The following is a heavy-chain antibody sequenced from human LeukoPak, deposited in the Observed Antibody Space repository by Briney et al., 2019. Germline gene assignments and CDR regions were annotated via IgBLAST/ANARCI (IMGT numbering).Heavy chain of an antibody. D-gene: IGHD6-13*01. CDR2: FYDNGST. CDR1: GDSISSNY. J-gene: IGHJ5*02. Sequence: SETLSLTCTVSGDSISSNYWSWIKQPPGRRLEWIGYFYDNGSTNYNPSLKRRVTISADTSKNQFSLTLRSVTAADTAVYYCARGLEQQLAPVSWGQGTLVTVSS. V-gene: IGHV4-59*01. CDR3: ARGLEQQLAPVS.